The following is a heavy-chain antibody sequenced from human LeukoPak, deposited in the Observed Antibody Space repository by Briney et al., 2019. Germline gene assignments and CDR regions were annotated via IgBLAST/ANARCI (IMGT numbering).Heavy chain of an antibody. CDR1: GYTFTGYY. CDR3: AYDSGSFYYFDY. V-gene: IGHV1-2*02. CDR2: ISPNSGAT. Sequence: ASVKVSCKAAGYTFTGYYMHWIRQAPGQGLEWMGWISPNSGATNYAQKFQGRLTLTRDTSISTVYMELSSLRSEDTAVYYCAYDSGSFYYFDYWGQGTLVTVSS. D-gene: IGHD1-26*01. J-gene: IGHJ4*02.